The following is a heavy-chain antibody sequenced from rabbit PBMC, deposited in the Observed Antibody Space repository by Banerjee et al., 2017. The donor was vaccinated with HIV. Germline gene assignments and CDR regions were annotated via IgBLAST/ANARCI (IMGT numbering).Heavy chain of an antibody. Sequence: QEQLVESGGGLVQPGGSLTLSCKASGFDFSNYYMSWVRQAPGKGLEWIACIGTADGNTFYASWAKGRFTISKTSSTTVTLQMTSLTAADTATYFCARDLAGVIGWNFNFWGQGTLVTVS. CDR2: IGTADGNT. V-gene: IGHV1S45*01. D-gene: IGHD4-1*01. CDR3: ARDLAGVIGWNFNF. J-gene: IGHJ3*01. CDR1: GFDFSNYYM.